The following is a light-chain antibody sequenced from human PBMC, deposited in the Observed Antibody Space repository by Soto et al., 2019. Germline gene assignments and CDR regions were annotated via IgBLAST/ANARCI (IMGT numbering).Light chain of an antibody. J-gene: IGKJ2*01. V-gene: IGKV1-5*03. CDR3: QQYHEFQYT. CDR1: QSISSR. CDR2: KAT. Sequence: DIQMTQSPSSLSASVGDRVTITCRASQSISSRLAWYQQKPGQAPKLLIYKATNLQTGVASRFSGSGSGTEFSLTICGLQPDHFAVYFCQQYHEFQYTFGQGTRLDI.